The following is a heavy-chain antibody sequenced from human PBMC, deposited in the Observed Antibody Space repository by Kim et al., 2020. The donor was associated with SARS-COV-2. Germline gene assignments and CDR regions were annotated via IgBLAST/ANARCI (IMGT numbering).Heavy chain of an antibody. Sequence: GGSLRLSCAASGFTFSSYAMSWVRQAPGKGLEWVSAISGSGGSTYYADSVKGRFTISRDNSKNTLYLQMNSLRAEDTAVYYCAKAPGGYCSGGSCYSLVAYFDYWGQGTLVTVSS. CDR1: GFTFSSYA. D-gene: IGHD2-15*01. V-gene: IGHV3-23*01. CDR3: AKAPGGYCSGGSCYSLVAYFDY. J-gene: IGHJ4*02. CDR2: ISGSGGST.